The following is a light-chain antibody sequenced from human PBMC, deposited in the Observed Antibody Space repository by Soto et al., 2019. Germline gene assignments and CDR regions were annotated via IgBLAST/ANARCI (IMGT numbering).Light chain of an antibody. Sequence: DIVLTQSPSTLSLSPGERATLSCRASQSVSSYLAWYQQKPGQAPRLLIYDASTRATGIPARFSGSGSGTEFTLTISSIEPYDFAVYYCQQQSNWPPYTFGQGTKLEIK. CDR2: DAS. V-gene: IGKV3-11*01. CDR3: QQQSNWPPYT. CDR1: QSVSSY. J-gene: IGKJ2*01.